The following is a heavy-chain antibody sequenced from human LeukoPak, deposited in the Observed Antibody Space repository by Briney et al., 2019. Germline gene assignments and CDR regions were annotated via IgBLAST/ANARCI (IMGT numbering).Heavy chain of an antibody. V-gene: IGHV4-39*02. CDR3: ARDYYDSSGGLDY. J-gene: IGHJ4*02. D-gene: IGHD3-22*01. CDR2: VYYSGTT. CDR1: GGSISSSSYY. Sequence: SETLSLTCTVSGGSISSSSYYWAWIRQPPGKGLEWIGDVYYSGTTYYSPSLKSRVTMSVDTSKNQFSLKLSSVTAADTAVYYCARDYYDSSGGLDYWGQGTLVTVSS.